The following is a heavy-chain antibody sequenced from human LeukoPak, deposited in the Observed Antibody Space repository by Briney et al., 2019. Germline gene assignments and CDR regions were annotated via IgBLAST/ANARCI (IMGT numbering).Heavy chain of an antibody. CDR1: GGSISSGSYY. D-gene: IGHD2-2*01. V-gene: IGHV4-61*02. CDR3: ARDRVVLWFDP. Sequence: SQTLSLTCTVSGGSISSGSYYWSWIRQPARKGLEWIGRIYTSGSTNYNPSLKSRVTISVDTSKNQFSLKLSSVTAADTAVYYCARDRVVLWFDPWGQGTLVTVSS. CDR2: IYTSGST. J-gene: IGHJ5*02.